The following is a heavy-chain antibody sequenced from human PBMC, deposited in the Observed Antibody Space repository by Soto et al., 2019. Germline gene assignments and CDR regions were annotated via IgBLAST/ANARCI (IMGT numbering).Heavy chain of an antibody. CDR3: ARVSNEGPQVDY. J-gene: IGHJ4*02. CDR1: GGSISSGVDY. CDR2: IYYSGST. D-gene: IGHD3-3*02. Sequence: QVQLQESGPGLVKPSQTLSLTCTVSGGSISSGVDYWSWIRQHPGKGLEWIGYIYYSGSTYYNTSLKSRITISVETSKNHFSLKLRSVTAADTAVYDFARVSNEGPQVDYWGQGTLVTVSS. V-gene: IGHV4-31*03.